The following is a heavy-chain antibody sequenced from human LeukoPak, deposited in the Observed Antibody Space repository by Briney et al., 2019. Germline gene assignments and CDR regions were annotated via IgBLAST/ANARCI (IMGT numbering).Heavy chain of an antibody. D-gene: IGHD6-13*01. Sequence: SETLSLTCTVSGGSISSSSYYWGWIRQPPGKGLEWIGSIYYSGSTYYNPSLKSRVTISVDTSKNQFSLKLSSVTAADTAVYYCARGGVYSSSWLSPPYGYYFDYWGQGTLVTVSS. CDR3: ARGGVYSSSWLSPPYGYYFDY. CDR2: IYYSGST. J-gene: IGHJ4*02. V-gene: IGHV4-39*07. CDR1: GGSISSSSYY.